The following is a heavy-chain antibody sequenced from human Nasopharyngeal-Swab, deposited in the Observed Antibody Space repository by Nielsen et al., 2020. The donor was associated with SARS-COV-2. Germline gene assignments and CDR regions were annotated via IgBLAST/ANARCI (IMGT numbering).Heavy chain of an antibody. CDR1: GYTLTELS. CDR3: PTDAAAGGREYYFDY. V-gene: IGHV1-24*01. D-gene: IGHD6-13*01. Sequence: ASVKVSCKVSGYTLTELSMHWVRQAPGKGLEWMGGFDPEDGETIYAQKFQGRVTMTEDTSTDTAYMELSSLRSEDTAVYYCPTDAAAGGREYYFDYWGHGTLVTVSS. CDR2: FDPEDGET. J-gene: IGHJ4*01.